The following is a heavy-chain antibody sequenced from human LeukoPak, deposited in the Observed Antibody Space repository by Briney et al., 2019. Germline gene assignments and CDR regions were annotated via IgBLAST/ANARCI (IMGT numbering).Heavy chain of an antibody. Sequence: GGSLRLSCAASGFTFSIYRVNCVRQAPGEGLEWVSSISSSSSYIYYADSVKGRFTISRDNAKNSLYLQMNSLRAEDTAVYYCARATTGFDYWGQGTLVTVSS. J-gene: IGHJ4*02. CDR2: ISSSSSYI. D-gene: IGHD4-17*01. V-gene: IGHV3-21*01. CDR3: ARATTGFDY. CDR1: GFTFSIYR.